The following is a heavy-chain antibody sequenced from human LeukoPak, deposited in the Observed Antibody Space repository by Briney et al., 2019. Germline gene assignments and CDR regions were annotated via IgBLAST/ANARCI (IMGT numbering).Heavy chain of an antibody. D-gene: IGHD7-27*01. J-gene: IGHJ4*02. CDR2: ISSSSSTI. Sequence: AGGSLRLSCAASGFTFSDYYMSWIRQVPGKGLEWVSYISSSSSTIYYADSVKGRFTISRDNAKNLLYLQMNSLRAEDTAVYYWAREGGNWGEGYFDYWGQGTPVTVSS. CDR1: GFTFSDYY. CDR3: AREGGNWGEGYFDY. V-gene: IGHV3-11*01.